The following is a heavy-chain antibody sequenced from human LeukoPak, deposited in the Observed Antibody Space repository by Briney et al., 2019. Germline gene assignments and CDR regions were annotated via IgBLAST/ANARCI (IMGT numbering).Heavy chain of an antibody. J-gene: IGHJ4*02. CDR1: GFTFSSYA. CDR2: FDPEDGET. V-gene: IGHV1-24*01. D-gene: IGHD3-10*01. Sequence: GGSLRLSCAASGFTFSSYAMSWVRQAPGKGLEWMGGFDPEDGETIYAQKFQGRVTMTEDTSTDTAYMELSSLRSEDTAVYYCATGRRYGSGSYLIFDYWGQGTLATVSS. CDR3: ATGRRYGSGSYLIFDY.